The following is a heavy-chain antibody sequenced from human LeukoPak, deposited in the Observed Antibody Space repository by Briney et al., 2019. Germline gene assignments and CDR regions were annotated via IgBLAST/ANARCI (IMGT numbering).Heavy chain of an antibody. CDR3: ARQTVVLARFDY. CDR2: IYYSGST. V-gene: IGHV4-59*01. CDR1: GGSISSYY. D-gene: IGHD2-8*01. Sequence: SETLSLTCTVPGGSISSYYWSWIRQPPGKGLEWIGYIYYSGSTNYNPSLKSRVTISVDTSKNQFSLKLSSVTAADTAVYYCARQTVVLARFDYWGQGTLVTVSS. J-gene: IGHJ4*02.